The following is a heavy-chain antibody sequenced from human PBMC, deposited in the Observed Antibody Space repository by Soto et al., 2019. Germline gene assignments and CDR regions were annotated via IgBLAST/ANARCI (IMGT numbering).Heavy chain of an antibody. CDR2: ANTNNGNT. CDR1: GYTFNTFG. V-gene: IGHV1-18*01. Sequence: RASVKVSCKASGYTFNTFGISWVRQAPGQEHEWMGWANTNNGNTNSAQKFQGRGFMTKDTSTRTAYMELTSLRSDDTAVYYCARKGCISDCYRFDHWGQGSLVTVS. D-gene: IGHD2-21*02. CDR3: ARKGCISDCYRFDH. J-gene: IGHJ4*02.